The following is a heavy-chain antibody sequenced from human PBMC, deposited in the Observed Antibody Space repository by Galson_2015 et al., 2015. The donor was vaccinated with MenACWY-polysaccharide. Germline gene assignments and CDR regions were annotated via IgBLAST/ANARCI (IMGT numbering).Heavy chain of an antibody. J-gene: IGHJ5*02. Sequence: LGKCSCKASGYSFSSYDINWARQTAGQGLEWMGWMNPNRGDTGYSHKFQGRVTMTRNTSISIAYMELSSLRSEDTAVYYCARGGKYYYDSSGYLNWFDPWGQGTLVTVSS. D-gene: IGHD3-22*01. CDR1: GYSFSSYD. CDR3: ARGGKYYYDSSGYLNWFDP. CDR2: MNPNRGDT. V-gene: IGHV1-8*01.